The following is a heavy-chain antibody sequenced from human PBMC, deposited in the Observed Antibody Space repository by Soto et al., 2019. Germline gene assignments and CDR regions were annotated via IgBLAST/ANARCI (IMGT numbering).Heavy chain of an antibody. CDR3: AAASERVSSVVAAC. J-gene: IGHJ1*01. D-gene: IGHD3-22*01. CDR1: NYLLSSHF. Sequence: ASVKLSCSSSNYLLSSHFIHWLRQPPGEVPAWIGILNPGPNSASSSKDLQGRLTLPGDMPSRTVYMQLSNLRSDDTAVYYCAAASERVSSVVAACGGQGTLVTVSS. V-gene: IGHV1-46*04. CDR2: LNPGPNSA.